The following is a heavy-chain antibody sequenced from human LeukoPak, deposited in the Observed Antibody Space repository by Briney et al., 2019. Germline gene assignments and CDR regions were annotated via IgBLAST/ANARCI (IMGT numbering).Heavy chain of an antibody. Sequence: PGGSLRLSCAASGFTFSSYAMSWVRQAPGKGLEWVSAISGSGGSTYYADSVKGRFTISRDNSKNTLYLQMNSLRAEDTAVYYCAKVMEDYYGSGSYYFDYWGQGTLVTVSS. J-gene: IGHJ4*02. CDR3: AKVMEDYYGSGSYYFDY. CDR2: ISGSGGST. CDR1: GFTFSSYA. V-gene: IGHV3-23*01. D-gene: IGHD3-10*01.